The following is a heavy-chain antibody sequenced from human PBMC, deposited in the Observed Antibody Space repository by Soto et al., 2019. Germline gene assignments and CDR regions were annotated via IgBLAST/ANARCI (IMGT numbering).Heavy chain of an antibody. CDR3: AREWLDLGAYSYACGY. Sequence: GASVKVSCKGSGYNFANYAMHWVRQAPGQRLEWMGWINVANGDIKYSQKIQGRATIARDTSASTVYLDLSSLQSEDTAVYYCAREWLDLGAYSYACGYWGQGTLVTVSS. CDR1: GYNFANYA. V-gene: IGHV1-3*01. D-gene: IGHD6-19*01. J-gene: IGHJ4*02. CDR2: INVANGDI.